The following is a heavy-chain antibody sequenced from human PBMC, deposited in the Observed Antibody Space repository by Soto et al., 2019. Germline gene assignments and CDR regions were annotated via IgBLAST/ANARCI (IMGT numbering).Heavy chain of an antibody. Sequence: GGSLRLSCAASGFTFSGYAMSWVRQAPGTGLEWVSVILNTGGDALYADSVEGRFTISRDNFKNTLYLQMNSLRAEDAAIYYCAKASGESYPGSRVFDSWGQGTRVTVSS. CDR1: GFTFSGYA. CDR3: AKASGESYPGSRVFDS. D-gene: IGHD3-10*01. V-gene: IGHV3-23*01. J-gene: IGHJ4*02. CDR2: ILNTGGDA.